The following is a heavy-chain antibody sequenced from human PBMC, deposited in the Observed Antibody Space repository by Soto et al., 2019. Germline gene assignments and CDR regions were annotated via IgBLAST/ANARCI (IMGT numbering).Heavy chain of an antibody. J-gene: IGHJ6*02. D-gene: IGHD6-13*01. V-gene: IGHV3-30*04. Sequence: LRLSCAASGFTFSSYTMHWVRQAPGKGLEWVAVITYNGNEYYTDSVRGRFTISRDSSRTTVYLQMNSLRPGDTALYYCARELMPAAGSGDFYAMDVWGQGTTVTVSS. CDR1: GFTFSSYT. CDR3: ARELMPAAGSGDFYAMDV. CDR2: ITYNGNE.